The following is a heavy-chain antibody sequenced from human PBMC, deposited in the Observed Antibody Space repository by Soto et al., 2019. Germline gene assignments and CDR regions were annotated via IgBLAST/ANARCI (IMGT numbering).Heavy chain of an antibody. CDR3: AGAVPGGAFDI. D-gene: IGHD4-17*01. V-gene: IGHV1-69*02. Sequence: QVQLVQSGAEVKKPGSSVKVSCKASGGTFSSYPISWVRQAPGQGLDWMGRIIPILGIANYAQKFQGRFMITADKSTSTAYMELSSLRSEDTAVYYCAGAVPGGAFDIWGQGTMVTVSS. J-gene: IGHJ3*02. CDR1: GGTFSSYP. CDR2: IIPILGIA.